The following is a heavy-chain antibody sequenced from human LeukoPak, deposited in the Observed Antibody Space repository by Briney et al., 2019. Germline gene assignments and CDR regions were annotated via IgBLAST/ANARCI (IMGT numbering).Heavy chain of an antibody. J-gene: IGHJ3*02. CDR2: INPNSGGT. CDR3: ARYQLLYPPLDAFDI. Sequence: ASVKVSCTASGYTFTVYYMHWVRQAPGQGLEWMGWINPNSGGTNYAQKFQGRVTMTRDTSISTAYMELSRLRSDDTAVYYCARYQLLYPPLDAFDIWGQGTMVTVSS. V-gene: IGHV1-2*02. CDR1: GYTFTVYY. D-gene: IGHD2-2*02.